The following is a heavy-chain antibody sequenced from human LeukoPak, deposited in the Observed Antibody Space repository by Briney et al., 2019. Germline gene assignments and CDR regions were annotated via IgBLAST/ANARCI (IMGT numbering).Heavy chain of an antibody. D-gene: IGHD2-2*01. CDR2: ISYDGSNE. CDR1: GFTFNNYG. CDR3: AKDMDCSSINCHPTNYFDY. J-gene: IGHJ4*02. V-gene: IGHV3-30*18. Sequence: GGSLRLSCVASGFTFNNYGMHWVRQAPGKGLEWVAVISYDGSNEYYGDSVKGRFTISRENSENTLYLQMNSLGAEDTAVYYCAKDMDCSSINCHPTNYFDYWGQGTPVTVSS.